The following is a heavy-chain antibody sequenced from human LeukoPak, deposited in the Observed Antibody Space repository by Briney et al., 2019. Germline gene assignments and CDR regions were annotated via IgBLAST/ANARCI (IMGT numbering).Heavy chain of an antibody. V-gene: IGHV1-69*13. CDR3: ARSRRELPPITAIFDY. CDR1: GGTFSSYA. Sequence: GASVKVSCKASGGTFSSYAISWVRQAPGQGLEWMGGIIPIFGTANYAQKFQGRVTITADESTSTAYMELSSLRSEDTAVYYCARSRRELPPITAIFDYWGQGTLVTVSS. CDR2: IIPIFGTA. J-gene: IGHJ4*02. D-gene: IGHD1-26*01.